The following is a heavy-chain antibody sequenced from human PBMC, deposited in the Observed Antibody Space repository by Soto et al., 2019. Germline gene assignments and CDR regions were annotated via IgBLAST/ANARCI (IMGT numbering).Heavy chain of an antibody. CDR2: IIPIFGTA. CDR3: ARVLLDYYYGMDV. D-gene: IGHD2-8*02. J-gene: IGHJ6*02. CDR1: GGTFSSYA. Sequence: GASAKVSCKASGGTFSSYAISWVRQALGQGLEWMGGIIPIFGTANYAQKFQSRVTITADKSTSTAYMELSSLRSEDTAVYYCARVLLDYYYGMDVWGQGTTVTVSS. V-gene: IGHV1-69*06.